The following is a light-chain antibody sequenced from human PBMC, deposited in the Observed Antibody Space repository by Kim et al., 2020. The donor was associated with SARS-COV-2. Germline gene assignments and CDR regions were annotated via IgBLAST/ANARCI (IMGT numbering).Light chain of an antibody. CDR2: AAS. CDR1: QGIRNE. CDR3: LQDDSYTRT. J-gene: IGKJ4*01. Sequence: ASVGDRITITCRASQGIRNELGWYQQRPGKAPKLLIYAASSLESGVSSRFRGSGSGTYFTLTISSLQPEDSATYYCLQDDSYTRTFGGGTKVDIK. V-gene: IGKV1-6*01.